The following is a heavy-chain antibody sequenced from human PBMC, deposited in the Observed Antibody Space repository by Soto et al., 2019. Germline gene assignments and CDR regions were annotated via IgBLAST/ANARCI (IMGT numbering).Heavy chain of an antibody. D-gene: IGHD3-10*01. CDR2: ISWDGGST. CDR3: AKDFSGYGMDV. V-gene: IGHV3-43*01. Sequence: PGGSLRLSCAASGFTFDDYTMHWVRQAPGKGLEWVSLISWDGGSTYYADSVKGRFTISRDNGKNSLYLQMNSLRTEDTALYYCAKDFSGYGMDVWGQGTTVTVSS. J-gene: IGHJ6*02. CDR1: GFTFDDYT.